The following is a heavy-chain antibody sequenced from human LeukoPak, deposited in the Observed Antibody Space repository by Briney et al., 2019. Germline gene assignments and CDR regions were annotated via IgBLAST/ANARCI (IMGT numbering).Heavy chain of an antibody. Sequence: GGSLRLSCAASGFTFSSYAMNWVRQAPGKGLEWVSAISGSGSSTNYADSVKGRFTISRDNSKNTLYLQMNSLRAEDTAVYYCGSGGYCSSTSCLPPYYYYMDVWGKGTTVTVSS. CDR3: GSGGYCSSTSCLPPYYYYMDV. V-gene: IGHV3-23*01. J-gene: IGHJ6*03. CDR1: GFTFSSYA. D-gene: IGHD2-2*01. CDR2: ISGSGSST.